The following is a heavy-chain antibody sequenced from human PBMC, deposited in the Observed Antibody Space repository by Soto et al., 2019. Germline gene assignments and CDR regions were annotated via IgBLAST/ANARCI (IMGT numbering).Heavy chain of an antibody. CDR3: ARNNTDWYNAEYYNYFIMDV. CDR2: IYYSGIT. J-gene: IGHJ6*02. V-gene: IGHV4-39*01. D-gene: IGHD3-9*01. Sequence: SETLSLTCTVSGGSIGSRGCCWVWIRQSPGKALEWIGSIYYSGITYYNPSLESRVTISVDTSQNQFSLKVTSVAAPDTAVYFCARNNTDWYNAEYYNYFIMDVWGPGTTVTVSS. CDR1: GGSIGSRGCC.